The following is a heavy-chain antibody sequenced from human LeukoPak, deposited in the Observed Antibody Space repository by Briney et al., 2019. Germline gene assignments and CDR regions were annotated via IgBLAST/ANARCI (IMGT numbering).Heavy chain of an antibody. V-gene: IGHV3-23*01. CDR2: ISGSGGST. J-gene: IGHJ4*02. CDR1: GFTFSSYA. D-gene: IGHD6-13*01. CDR3: AKDQGGIAAAAPFDY. Sequence: GGSLRLSCDASGFTFSSYAMSWVRQAPGKGLEWVSAISGSGGSTYYADSVKGRFTISRDNSKNTLYLQMNSLRAEDTAVYYCAKDQGGIAAAAPFDYWGQGTLVTVSS.